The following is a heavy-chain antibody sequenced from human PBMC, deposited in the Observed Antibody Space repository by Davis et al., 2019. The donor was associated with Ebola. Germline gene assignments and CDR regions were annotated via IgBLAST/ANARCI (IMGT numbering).Heavy chain of an antibody. CDR3: ARDSDFVVVPAAMLYYYGMDV. CDR2: INPNSGGT. Sequence: ASVTVSCKASGYTFTGYYMHWVRQAPGQGLEWMGWINPNSGGTNYAQKFQGRVTMTRDTSISTAYMELSRLRSDDTAVYYCARDSDFVVVPAAMLYYYGMDVWGQGTTVTVSS. D-gene: IGHD2-2*01. J-gene: IGHJ6*02. CDR1: GYTFTGYY. V-gene: IGHV1-2*02.